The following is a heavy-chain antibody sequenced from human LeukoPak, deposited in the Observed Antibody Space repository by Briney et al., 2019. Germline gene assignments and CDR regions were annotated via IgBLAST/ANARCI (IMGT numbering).Heavy chain of an antibody. Sequence: GGSLRLSCAASRFTFRSYEMNLVRQAPGKGPEGLSYISSSGSTLYYADSVKGRFTISRDNAKNSRYLQMNSLRAEDTAVYYWTGRELFVDYWGQGTLVTVSS. CDR1: RFTFRSYE. J-gene: IGHJ4*02. CDR2: ISSSGSTL. V-gene: IGHV3-48*03. D-gene: IGHD3-10*02. CDR3: TGRELFVDY.